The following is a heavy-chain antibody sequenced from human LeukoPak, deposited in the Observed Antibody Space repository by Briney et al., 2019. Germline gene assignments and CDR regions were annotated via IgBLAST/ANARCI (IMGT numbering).Heavy chain of an antibody. Sequence: SETLSLTCTVSGGSISSYYWSWIRQPAGKGLEWIGRIYSSGSTNYNPSLKSRVTMSVDTSKNQFSLKLSSVTAADTAVYYCAGVLAAGTTYFFYYYMDVWGKGTTVTVSS. CDR1: GGSISSYY. CDR3: AGVLAAGTTYFFYYYMDV. D-gene: IGHD6-13*01. CDR2: IYSSGST. V-gene: IGHV4-4*07. J-gene: IGHJ6*03.